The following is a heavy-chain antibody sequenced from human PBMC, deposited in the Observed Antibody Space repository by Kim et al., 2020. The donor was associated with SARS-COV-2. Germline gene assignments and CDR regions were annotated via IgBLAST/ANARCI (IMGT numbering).Heavy chain of an antibody. Sequence: ASVKVSCKASGYTFTGYYMHWVRQAPGQGLEWMGWINPNSGGTNYAQKLQGWVTMTRDTSISTAYMELSRLRSDDTAVYYCARGDDILTGYGLVYYYYGMDVWGQGTTVTVSS. CDR1: GYTFTGYY. V-gene: IGHV1-2*04. CDR3: ARGDDILTGYGLVYYYYGMDV. D-gene: IGHD3-9*01. J-gene: IGHJ6*02. CDR2: INPNSGGT.